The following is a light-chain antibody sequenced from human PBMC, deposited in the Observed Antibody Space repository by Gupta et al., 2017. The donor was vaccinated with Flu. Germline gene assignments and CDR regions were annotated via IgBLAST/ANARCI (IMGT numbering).Light chain of an antibody. J-gene: IGLJ3*02. CDR2: KDS. V-gene: IGLV3-25*02. CDR3: QSADSSGTYPWV. Sequence: SYELTQPPSVSVSPGQTARITCSGDALPKQYAYWYQQKPGQAPVLVIYKDSERPSGIPERFSGSSSGTTVTLTISGVQAEDEADYYCQSADSSGTYPWVVGGGTKLTVL. CDR1: ALPKQY.